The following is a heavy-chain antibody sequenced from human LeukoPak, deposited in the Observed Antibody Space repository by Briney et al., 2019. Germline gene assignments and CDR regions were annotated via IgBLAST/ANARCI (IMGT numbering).Heavy chain of an antibody. J-gene: IGHJ5*02. CDR1: GGSISSYY. D-gene: IGHD3-3*01. Sequence: SPSETLSLTCTVSGGSISSYYWSWIRQPPGKGLEWIGYIYYSGSTNYNPSLKSRVTISVDTSKNQFSLKLSSVTAADTAVYYCARVLLSNYDFWSGYSNWLDPWGQGTLVTVSS. CDR2: IYYSGST. V-gene: IGHV4-59*01. CDR3: ARVLLSNYDFWSGYSNWLDP.